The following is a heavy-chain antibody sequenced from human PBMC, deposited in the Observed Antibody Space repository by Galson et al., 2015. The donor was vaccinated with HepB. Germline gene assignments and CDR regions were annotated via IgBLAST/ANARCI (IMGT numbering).Heavy chain of an antibody. V-gene: IGHV3-7*01. CDR3: ARPPVGATIPRAFDI. J-gene: IGHJ3*02. CDR1: GFTFSSYW. CDR2: IKQDGSEK. Sequence: SLRLSCAASGFTFSSYWMSWVRQAPGKGLGWVANIKQDGSEKYYVDSVEGRFTISRDNAKNSLYLQMNSLRAEDTAVYYCARPPVGATIPRAFDIWGQGTMVTVSS. D-gene: IGHD1-26*01.